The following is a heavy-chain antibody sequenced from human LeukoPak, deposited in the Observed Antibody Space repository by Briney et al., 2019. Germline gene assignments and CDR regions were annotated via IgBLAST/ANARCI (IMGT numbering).Heavy chain of an antibody. Sequence: GGSLRLSCAASGFTFSSYAMSWVRQAPGKGLEWVSAISGSGGSTYYADSVKGRFTISRDNPKNTLYLQMNSLRAEDTAVYYCAKAAPSVVVPAAISFLFDYWGQGTLVAVSS. CDR2: ISGSGGST. J-gene: IGHJ4*02. CDR1: GFTFSSYA. V-gene: IGHV3-23*01. CDR3: AKAAPSVVVPAAISFLFDY. D-gene: IGHD2-2*01.